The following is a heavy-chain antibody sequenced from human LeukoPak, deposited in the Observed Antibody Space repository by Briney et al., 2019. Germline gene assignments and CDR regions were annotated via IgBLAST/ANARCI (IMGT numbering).Heavy chain of an antibody. CDR2: IIPIFGTA. D-gene: IGHD1-26*01. V-gene: IGHV1-69*06. Sequence: SVKVSCKASGGTFSGYAITWVRQAPGQGLEWMGGIIPIFGTANYAQKFQGRVTITADKFTSTAYMELSSLRSEDTAVFYCARAGTGSYYDYFDYWGQGTLVTVSS. J-gene: IGHJ4*02. CDR1: GGTFSGYA. CDR3: ARAGTGSYYDYFDY.